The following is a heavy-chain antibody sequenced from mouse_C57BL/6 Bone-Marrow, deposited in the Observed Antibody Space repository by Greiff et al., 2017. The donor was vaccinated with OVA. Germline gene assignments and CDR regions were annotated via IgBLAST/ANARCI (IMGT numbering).Heavy chain of an antibody. V-gene: IGHV1-69*01. Sequence: QVQLQQPGAELVMPGASVKLSCKASGYTFTSYWMHWVKQRPGQGLEWIGEIDPSDSYTNYNQKFKGKSTLTVDKSSSTAYMQLSSLTSEDSAVYYCARDGTTVVARNFDVWGTGTTVTVSS. J-gene: IGHJ1*03. CDR2: IDPSDSYT. D-gene: IGHD1-1*01. CDR3: ARDGTTVVARNFDV. CDR1: GYTFTSYW.